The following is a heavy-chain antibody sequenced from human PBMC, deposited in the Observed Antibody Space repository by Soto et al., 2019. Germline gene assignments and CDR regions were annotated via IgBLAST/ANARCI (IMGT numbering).Heavy chain of an antibody. D-gene: IGHD2-21*02. Sequence: GGSLRLCCAASGFTFSSYAMHLVRQAPGKGLEWVAVISYDGSNKYYADSVKGRFTISRDNSKNTLYLQMNSLRAEDTAVYYCARPDYCGGDCYGAFYIWGQGTMVTV. J-gene: IGHJ3*02. CDR3: ARPDYCGGDCYGAFYI. CDR2: ISYDGSNK. V-gene: IGHV3-30-3*01. CDR1: GFTFSSYA.